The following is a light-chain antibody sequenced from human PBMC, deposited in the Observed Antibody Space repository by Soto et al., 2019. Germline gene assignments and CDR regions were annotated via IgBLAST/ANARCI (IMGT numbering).Light chain of an antibody. Sequence: QSALTQPPSASGSPGQSVTISCTGTSSDVGGYNYVSWYQQHPGKAPKLMIYDVSKRPSGVPDRFSGSKSGNTASLTVSGLQAEDEADYYCSSYAGSKNSVFGTGTKLTVL. CDR1: SSDVGGYNY. J-gene: IGLJ1*01. CDR3: SSYAGSKNSV. CDR2: DVS. V-gene: IGLV2-8*01.